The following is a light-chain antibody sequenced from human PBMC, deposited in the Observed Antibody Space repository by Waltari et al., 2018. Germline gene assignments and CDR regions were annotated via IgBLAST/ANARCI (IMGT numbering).Light chain of an antibody. CDR2: GAS. J-gene: IGKJ1*01. CDR3: QHYVRLPAT. CDR1: QSVRGS. Sequence: EIVLTQSPGTLSSSPGDRATLSCRASQSVRGSLAWYQQKAGQAPRLLIYGASSRATGIPDRFSGSGSGTDFSLTISRLEPEDFAVYYCQHYVRLPATFGQGTKVEIK. V-gene: IGKV3-20*01.